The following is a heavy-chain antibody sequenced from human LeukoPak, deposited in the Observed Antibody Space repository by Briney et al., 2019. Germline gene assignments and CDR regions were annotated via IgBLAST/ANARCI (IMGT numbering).Heavy chain of an antibody. V-gene: IGHV3-21*01. J-gene: IGHJ4*02. CDR2: ISSSSSYI. CDR1: GFTFSSYS. D-gene: IGHD3-3*01. Sequence: GGSLRLSCAASGFTFSSYSMNWVRQAPGKGLEWVSSISSSSSYIYYADSVKGRFTISRDNAKNSLYLQMNSLRAEDTAVYYCARDPGKYYDFWGGDDHYFDYWGQGTLVTVSS. CDR3: ARDPGKYYDFWGGDDHYFDY.